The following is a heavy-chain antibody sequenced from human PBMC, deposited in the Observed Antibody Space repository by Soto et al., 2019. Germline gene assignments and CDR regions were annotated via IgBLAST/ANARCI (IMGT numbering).Heavy chain of an antibody. CDR3: ARVGDSRITIFGVVPLFGMDV. Sequence: PGGSLRLSCAASGFTFSSYAMHWVRQAPGKGLEWVAVISYDGSNKYYADSVKGRFTISRDNSKNTLYLQMNSLRAEDTAVYYCARVGDSRITIFGVVPLFGMDVWGQGTTGTV. D-gene: IGHD3-3*01. CDR1: GFTFSSYA. V-gene: IGHV3-30-3*01. CDR2: ISYDGSNK. J-gene: IGHJ6*02.